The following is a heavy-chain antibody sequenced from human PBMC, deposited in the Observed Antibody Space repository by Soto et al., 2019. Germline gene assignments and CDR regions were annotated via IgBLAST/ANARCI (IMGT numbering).Heavy chain of an antibody. CDR2: IYSGGGT. V-gene: IGHV3-66*01. D-gene: IGHD1-26*01. J-gene: IGHJ4*02. Sequence: LRLSCAASGFSFSSNYMSWVRQAPGKGLEWVSVIYSGGGTLSADSVKGRFTISRDNSKNTLWLQMNSLRAEDTAVYYCAREMGATAYFDYWGQGALVTVSS. CDR1: GFSFSSNY. CDR3: AREMGATAYFDY.